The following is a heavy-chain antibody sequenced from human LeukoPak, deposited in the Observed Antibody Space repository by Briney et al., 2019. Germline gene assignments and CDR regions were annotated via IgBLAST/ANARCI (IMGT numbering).Heavy chain of an antibody. CDR3: ARGTGQGSFDY. J-gene: IGHJ4*02. Sequence: SGPTLVKPTQTLTLTCTFSGFSLSTSGVGVGWIRQPPGKGLEWIGSIYYSGSTYYNPSLKSRVTISVDTSKNQFSLKLSSVTAADTAVYYCARGTGQGSFDYWGQGTLVTVSS. V-gene: IGHV4-39*07. D-gene: IGHD1-1*01. CDR1: GFSLSTSGVG. CDR2: IYYSGST.